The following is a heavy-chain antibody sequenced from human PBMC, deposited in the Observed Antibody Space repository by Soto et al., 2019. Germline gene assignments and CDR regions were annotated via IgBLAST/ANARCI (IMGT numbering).Heavy chain of an antibody. CDR3: ARERTSKGGLDI. Sequence: GGSLRLSCAASGFTFNTYGMHWVRQAPGKGLEWVAVISDDGTNKYYADSVKGRFTISRDNSKNTLYLEMHSLTVDDTAVYYCARERTSKGGLDIWGQGTTVTVSS. V-gene: IGHV3-30*03. CDR1: GFTFNTYG. J-gene: IGHJ6*02. CDR2: ISDDGTNK.